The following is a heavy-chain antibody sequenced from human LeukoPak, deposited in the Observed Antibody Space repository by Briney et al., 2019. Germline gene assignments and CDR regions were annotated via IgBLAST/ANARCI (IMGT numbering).Heavy chain of an antibody. CDR2: INHSGST. CDR3: ARGRNSSGYYSGYYFDY. J-gene: IGHJ4*02. CDR1: GGSFSGYY. Sequence: SETLSLTCAVYGGSFSGYYWSWIRQPPGKGLEWIGEINHSGSTNYNPSLKSRVTILVDTSKNQFSLKLSSVTAADTAVYYCARGRNSSGYYSGYYFDYWGQGTLVTVSS. D-gene: IGHD3-22*01. V-gene: IGHV4-34*01.